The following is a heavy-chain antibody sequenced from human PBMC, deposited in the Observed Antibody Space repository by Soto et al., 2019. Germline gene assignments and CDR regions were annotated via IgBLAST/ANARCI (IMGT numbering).Heavy chain of an antibody. Sequence: QVQLVQSGAEVKKPGASVKVSCKASGYTFTSYGVSWVRQAPGQGLEWMGWISAYNGNTKYAQKLQGRVTMTTDTSTNTAFMDLRSLRSDDTAVYYCARDSPPVDYWGQGTLVTVSS. V-gene: IGHV1-18*01. CDR1: GYTFTSYG. CDR3: ARDSPPVDY. CDR2: ISAYNGNT. J-gene: IGHJ4*02.